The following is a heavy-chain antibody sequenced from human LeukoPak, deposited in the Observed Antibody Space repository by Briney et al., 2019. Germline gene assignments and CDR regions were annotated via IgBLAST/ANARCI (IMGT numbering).Heavy chain of an antibody. V-gene: IGHV3-11*04. CDR3: VRVDSSGYGLHWGLDY. CDR2: ISSSSSTI. D-gene: IGHD3-22*01. CDR1: GFTFSDYY. Sequence: PGGSLRLSCAASGFTFSDYYMSWIRQAPGKGLEWVSYISSSSSTIYYADSVKGRFTISRDNAKNSLYLQMNSLRAEDTAVYYCVRVDSSGYGLHWGLDYWGQGTLVTVSS. J-gene: IGHJ4*02.